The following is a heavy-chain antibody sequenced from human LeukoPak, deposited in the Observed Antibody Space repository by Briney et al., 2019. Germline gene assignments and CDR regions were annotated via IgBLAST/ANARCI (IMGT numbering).Heavy chain of an antibody. D-gene: IGHD6-19*01. CDR2: IKYDGSEK. J-gene: IGHJ6*02. CDR1: GFTFSTYW. CDR3: ARDSDSSGWYALDV. V-gene: IGHV3-7*01. Sequence: GGSLRLSCAASGFTFSTYWMSWVRQAPGRGLEWLANIKYDGSEKYYVDSVKGRFTISRDNAKNSLYLQMNSLRAEDTAVYYCARDSDSSGWYALDVWGQGTTVTVSS.